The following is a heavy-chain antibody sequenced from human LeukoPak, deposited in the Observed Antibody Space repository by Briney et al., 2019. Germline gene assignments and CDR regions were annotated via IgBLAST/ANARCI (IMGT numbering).Heavy chain of an antibody. CDR3: ARRWDSRFYFDY. CDR2: IIGDGSVT. J-gene: IGHJ4*02. CDR1: EFAFSANW. V-gene: IGHV3-74*01. Sequence: GGSLRLSCAASEFAFSANWMHWVRQAPGRGLVWVSRIIGDGSVTNYADSVKGRFTISRGNSKNTLYLQMNSLRAEDTALYYCARRWDSRFYFDYWGQGTLVTVSS. D-gene: IGHD1-26*01.